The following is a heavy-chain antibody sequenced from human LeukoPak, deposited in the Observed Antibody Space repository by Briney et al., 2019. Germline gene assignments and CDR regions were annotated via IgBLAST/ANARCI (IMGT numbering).Heavy chain of an antibody. CDR1: GFTFSSDW. V-gene: IGHV3-7*03. CDR3: ARDRRGPDV. Sequence: GGSLRLSCAASGFTFSSDWLSWVRQAPGKGLEWLANIKQDGSEKSYVDSVKGRFTISRDNAKNSLYLQMNSLRVEDTAVYYCARDRRGPDVWGQGTTVTVSS. J-gene: IGHJ6*02. CDR2: IKQDGSEK.